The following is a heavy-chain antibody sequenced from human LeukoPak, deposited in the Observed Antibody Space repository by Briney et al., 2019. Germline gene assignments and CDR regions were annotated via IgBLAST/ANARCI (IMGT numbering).Heavy chain of an antibody. D-gene: IGHD5-24*01. V-gene: IGHV4-34*01. CDR1: GGSFSGYY. CDR3: ARGSRDGYNYLVY. CDR2: LNHSGST. J-gene: IGHJ4*02. Sequence: PSETLSLTCAVYGGSFSGYYWSWIRQPPGKGLGYIGELNHSGSTHYSPSLKSRVTVSVDTSKNQFSLKLCSVSAADTAVYYCARGSRDGYNYLVYWGQGTPVTVSS.